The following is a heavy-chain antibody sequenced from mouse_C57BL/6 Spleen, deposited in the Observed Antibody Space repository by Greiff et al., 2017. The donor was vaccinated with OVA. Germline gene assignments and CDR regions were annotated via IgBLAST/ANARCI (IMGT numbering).Heavy chain of an antibody. J-gene: IGHJ3*01. V-gene: IGHV1-82*01. CDR2: IYPGDGDT. Sequence: QVQLQQSGPELVKPGASVKISCKASGYAFSSSWINWVKQRPGKGLEWIGRIYPGDGDTNYNGKFKGKATMTADKSSSTASMQLSSLTSEDSAVYCCATGTSGAWFAYWGQGTLVTVSA. D-gene: IGHD4-1*01. CDR1: GYAFSSSW. CDR3: ATGTSGAWFAY.